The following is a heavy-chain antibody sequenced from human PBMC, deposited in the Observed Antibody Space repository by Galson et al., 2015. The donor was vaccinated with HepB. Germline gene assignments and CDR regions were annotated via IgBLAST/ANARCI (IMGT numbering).Heavy chain of an antibody. CDR2: VDSDGSK. V-gene: IGHV3-48*02. CDR1: GFTFRRYG. J-gene: IGHJ4*02. Sequence: SLRLSCAASGFTFRRYGMNWVRQAPGKGLEWVSLVDSDGSKYYADSVKGRFSISRDNVKNSLTLEINSLRDEDTAVYYCARNRRYDSPSKTFMYYIDFWGQGTLVTVSS. D-gene: IGHD3-9*01. CDR3: ARNRRYDSPSKTFMYYIDF.